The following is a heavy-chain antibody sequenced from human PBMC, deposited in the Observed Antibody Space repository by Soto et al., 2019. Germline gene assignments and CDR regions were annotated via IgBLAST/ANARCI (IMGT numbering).Heavy chain of an antibody. Sequence: ASLKVSCKASGYTFTSYGISWMRQAPGQGLEWMGWISAYNGNTNYAQKLQGRVTMTTDTSTSTAYMELRSLTSDDTAVYYCKRDDYAYGPQYFEYWGQGTLVTVSS. CDR1: GYTFTSYG. D-gene: IGHD3-16*01. V-gene: IGHV1-18*01. CDR3: KRDDYAYGPQYFEY. CDR2: ISAYNGNT. J-gene: IGHJ4*02.